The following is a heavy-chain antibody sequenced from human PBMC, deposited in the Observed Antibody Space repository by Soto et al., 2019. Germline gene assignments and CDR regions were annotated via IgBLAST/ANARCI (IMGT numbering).Heavy chain of an antibody. V-gene: IGHV3-72*01. J-gene: IGHJ4*02. CDR3: ARGQRRDGYKDLDS. D-gene: IGHD1-1*01. CDR2: SRDKAQGYSI. CDR1: GFTLSDHY. Sequence: GGSLRLSCAGSGFTLSDHYIDWVRQAPGKGLEWVGRSRDKAQGYSITYAASVKGRFTTSRDESKNSLYLQMNSLRVEDTALYFCARGQRRDGYKDLDSWGQGTPVTVSS.